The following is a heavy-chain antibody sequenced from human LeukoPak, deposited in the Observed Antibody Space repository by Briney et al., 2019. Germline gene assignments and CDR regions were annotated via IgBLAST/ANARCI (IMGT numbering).Heavy chain of an antibody. CDR1: GFTVSNNY. CDR3: ANLPSS. J-gene: IGHJ5*02. V-gene: IGHV3-66*02. CDR2: IYSDGST. Sequence: PGGSLRLSCAASGFTVSNNYMTWVRQAPGMGLEWVSVIYSDGSTYYADSVKGRFTISRDNSKNTLFLQMNSLRPEDTAVYYCANLPSSWGQGTLVTVSS. D-gene: IGHD2-2*01.